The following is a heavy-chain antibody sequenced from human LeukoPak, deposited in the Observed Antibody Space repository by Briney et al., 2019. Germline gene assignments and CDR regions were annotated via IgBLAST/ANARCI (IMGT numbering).Heavy chain of an antibody. V-gene: IGHV4-59*01. CDR2: IYYSGST. J-gene: IGHJ3*02. CDR3: ARDLPYCGGDCYSGYDAFDI. D-gene: IGHD2-21*01. Sequence: SETLSLTCTVSGGSISSYYWSWIRQPPGKGLEGMGYIYYSGSTNYNPSLKSRVTISVDTSKNQFSLKLSSVTAADTAVYYCARDLPYCGGDCYSGYDAFDIWGQGTMVTVSS. CDR1: GGSISSYY.